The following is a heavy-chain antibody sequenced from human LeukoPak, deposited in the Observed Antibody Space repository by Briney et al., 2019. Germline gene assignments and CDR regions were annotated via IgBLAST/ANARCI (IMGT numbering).Heavy chain of an antibody. J-gene: IGHJ4*02. CDR1: GFTFSTYA. CDR3: VRSAFHAGSGNYYDY. V-gene: IGHV3-48*02. CDR2: ISSSSSTI. Sequence: GGSLRLSCVASGFTFSTYAMNWVRQAPGKGLEWMTYISSSSSTIYYADSVKGRFTISRDDAKNSLYLEMNSLRDEDTAVYYCVRSAFHAGSGNYYDYWGQGTLVTVSS. D-gene: IGHD3-22*01.